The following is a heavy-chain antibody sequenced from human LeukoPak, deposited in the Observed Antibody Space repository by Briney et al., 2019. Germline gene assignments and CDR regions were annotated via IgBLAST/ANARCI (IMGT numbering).Heavy chain of an antibody. V-gene: IGHV3-23*01. CDR1: GFTFSSYA. J-gene: IGHJ4*02. CDR2: ISGSGGTT. D-gene: IGHD6-19*01. CDR3: AKGEWLANFDY. Sequence: GGSLRLSCAASGFTFSSYAMSWVRQAPGKGLEWVPGISGSGGTTYYADSVKGRFTISRDNSKNTLYLQTNSLRAEDTAVYYCAKGEWLANFDYWGQGTLVTVS.